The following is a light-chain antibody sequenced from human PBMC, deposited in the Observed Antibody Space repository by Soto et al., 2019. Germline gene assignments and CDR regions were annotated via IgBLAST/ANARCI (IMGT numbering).Light chain of an antibody. CDR3: TSYTSTGAPVA. Sequence: QSVLTQPASVSGSPGQSITISCTGTSSDVGGYNYVSWYQHHPGKDPELIIYGVTNRPSGASLRFSGSKSGTTTSLTISGLQAEDEADYYCTSYTSTGAPVAFGGGTKLTVL. V-gene: IGLV2-14*03. CDR1: SSDVGGYNY. CDR2: GVT. J-gene: IGLJ2*01.